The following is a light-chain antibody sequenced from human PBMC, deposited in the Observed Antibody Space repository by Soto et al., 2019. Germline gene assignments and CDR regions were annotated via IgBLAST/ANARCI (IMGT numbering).Light chain of an antibody. CDR1: SSDVGGYNY. CDR3: SSYAGSNIVV. CDR2: EVT. J-gene: IGLJ2*01. V-gene: IGLV2-8*01. Sequence: QSALTQPPSASGSPGQSVTISCTGTSSDVGGYNYVSWYQQHPGKAPTVMIYEVTKRPSGVPDRFSGSKSGNTASLTVSGLQAEDEADYYCSSYAGSNIVVFGGGTKLTVL.